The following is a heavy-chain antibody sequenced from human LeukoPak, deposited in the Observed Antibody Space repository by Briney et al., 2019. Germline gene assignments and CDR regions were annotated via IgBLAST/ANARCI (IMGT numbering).Heavy chain of an antibody. J-gene: IGHJ4*02. D-gene: IGHD6-19*01. V-gene: IGHV1-69*01. CDR3: ARVEMDATDRVDHGSIAVLVPYYFDY. CDR2: IIPIFGTA. Sequence: SVKVSCKASGGTFSSYAISWVRQAPGQGLEWMGGIIPIFGTANYAQKFQGRVTITADESTSTAYMELSSLRSEDTAVYYCARVEMDATDRVDHGSIAVLVPYYFDYWGQGTLVTVSS. CDR1: GGTFSSYA.